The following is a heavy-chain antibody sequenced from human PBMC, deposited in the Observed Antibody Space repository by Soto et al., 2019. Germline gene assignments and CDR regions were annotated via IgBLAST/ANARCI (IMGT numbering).Heavy chain of an antibody. CDR2: IWYDGSNK. D-gene: IGHD4-17*01. CDR1: GFTFSSYG. J-gene: IGHJ4*02. Sequence: GGSLRLSCAASGFTFSSYGMHWVRQAPGKGLEWVAVIWYDGSNKYYADSVKGRFTISRDNSKNTLYLQMNSLRAEDTAVYYCERNPYQTTVTNHFDCWGQGTPVTVYS. CDR3: ERNPYQTTVTNHFDC. V-gene: IGHV3-33*01.